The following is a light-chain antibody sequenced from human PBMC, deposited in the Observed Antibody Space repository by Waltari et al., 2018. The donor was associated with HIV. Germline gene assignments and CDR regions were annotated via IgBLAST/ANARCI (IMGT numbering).Light chain of an antibody. V-gene: IGLV1-47*01. CDR1: SSNIGSNY. J-gene: IGLJ1*01. Sequence: QSVLTQPPSASGTSGQRVTISCSGSSSNIGSNYVYWYQPLPGTAPNLLIYRNNQRPSGVPDRFAGSKSGTSASLAISGLRSEDEADYYCAAWDDSLSGRYVFGTGTKVTVL. CDR3: AAWDDSLSGRYV. CDR2: RNN.